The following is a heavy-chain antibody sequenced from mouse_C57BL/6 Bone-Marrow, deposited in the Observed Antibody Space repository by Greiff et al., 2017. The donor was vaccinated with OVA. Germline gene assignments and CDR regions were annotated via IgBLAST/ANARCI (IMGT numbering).Heavy chain of an antibody. CDR1: GYTFTSYG. J-gene: IGHJ2*01. CDR3: ATKRERGNYYYFDY. D-gene: IGHD2-1*01. V-gene: IGHV1-81*01. Sequence: QVQLQQSGAELARPGASVKLSCKASGYTFTSYGISWVKQRTGQGLEWMGEIYPRSGNTYYNEKFKGKATLTADKSSSTAYMELRSLTSEDSAVYFCATKRERGNYYYFDYWGQGTTLTVSS. CDR2: IYPRSGNT.